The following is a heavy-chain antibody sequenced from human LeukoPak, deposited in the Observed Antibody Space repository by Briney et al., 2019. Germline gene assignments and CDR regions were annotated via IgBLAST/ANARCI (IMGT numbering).Heavy chain of an antibody. Sequence: SETPSLTCTVSGGSISSSSYYWGWIRQLPGKGLEWIGSIYYSGSTYYNPSLKSRVTISVDTSKNQFSLKLSSVTAADTAVYYCANQGQLAPYYYYYYGMDVWGQGTTVTVSS. CDR1: GGSISSSSYY. CDR2: IYYSGST. V-gene: IGHV4-39*07. CDR3: ANQGQLAPYYYYYYGMDV. J-gene: IGHJ6*02. D-gene: IGHD6-13*01.